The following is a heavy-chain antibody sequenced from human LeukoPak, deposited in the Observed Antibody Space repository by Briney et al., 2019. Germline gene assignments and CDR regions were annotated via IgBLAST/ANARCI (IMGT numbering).Heavy chain of an antibody. J-gene: IGHJ3*02. CDR1: GGSISSYY. CDR3: ARLLWFGELRGAFDI. Sequence: SETLSLTCTVSGGSISSYYWSWIRQPPGKGLEWIGYIYHSGSTNYNPSLKSRVTISVDTSKNQFSLKLSSVTAADTAVYYCARLLWFGELRGAFDIWGQGTMVTVPS. V-gene: IGHV4-59*08. CDR2: IYHSGST. D-gene: IGHD3-10*01.